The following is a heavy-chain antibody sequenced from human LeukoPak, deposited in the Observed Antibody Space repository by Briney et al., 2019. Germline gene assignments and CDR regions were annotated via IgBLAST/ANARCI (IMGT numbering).Heavy chain of an antibody. CDR3: AKEGTTVTSRRIDY. J-gene: IGHJ4*02. V-gene: IGHV3-30*18. CDR1: GLTFSSYG. D-gene: IGHD4-11*01. Sequence: GGSLRLSCVASGLTFSSYGMHWVRQAPGKGLEWVAVTSYDGITKFYADSVKGRFTISRDNSKDTLYLQLNSLRPEDTAVYYCAKEGTTVTSRRIDYWGQGTLVTVSS. CDR2: TSYDGITK.